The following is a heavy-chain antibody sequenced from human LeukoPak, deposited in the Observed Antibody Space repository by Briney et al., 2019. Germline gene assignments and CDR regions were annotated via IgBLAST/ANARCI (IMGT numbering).Heavy chain of an antibody. CDR3: ARPLGYSGSGSYYAY. CDR1: GFTFSSYE. J-gene: IGHJ4*02. CDR2: ISIGGDTI. D-gene: IGHD3-10*01. V-gene: IGHV3-48*03. Sequence: GRSLRLSCEASGFTFSSYEMSWVRQAPGKGLEWVSYISIGGDTIHYADSVKGRFTISRDNAKKPLYLQMNSLRAEDTAVYYCARPLGYSGSGSYYAYWGQGTLVTVSA.